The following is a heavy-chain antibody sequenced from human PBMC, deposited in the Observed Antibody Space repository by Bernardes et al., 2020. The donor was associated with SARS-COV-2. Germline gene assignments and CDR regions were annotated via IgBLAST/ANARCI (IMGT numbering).Heavy chain of an antibody. CDR1: GYSFTSYW. Sequence: ESLKISCKGSGYSFTSYWIGWVRQMPGKGLEWMGIIYPGDSDTRYSPSFQGQVTISADKSISTAYLQWCSLKASDTAMYYCAKIAVAGYRYFGYCGMDVWGQGTTVTVSS. CDR2: IYPGDSDT. D-gene: IGHD6-19*01. J-gene: IGHJ6*02. CDR3: AKIAVAGYRYFGYCGMDV. V-gene: IGHV5-51*01.